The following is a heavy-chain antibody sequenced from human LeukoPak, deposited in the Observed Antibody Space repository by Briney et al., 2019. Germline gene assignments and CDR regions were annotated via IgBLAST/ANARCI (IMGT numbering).Heavy chain of an antibody. Sequence: PGRSLRLSCTASGFTFGDYAMSWLRQAPGKGLEWVGFIRSRSYGGTPEYAASVKGRFTISRDDSKSIAYLQMNSLKTEDTAVYYCTREGAMIVARDAFDVWGQGTMVTVSS. CDR3: TREGAMIVARDAFDV. D-gene: IGHD3-22*01. CDR1: GFTFGDYA. CDR2: IRSRSYGGTP. J-gene: IGHJ3*01. V-gene: IGHV3-49*03.